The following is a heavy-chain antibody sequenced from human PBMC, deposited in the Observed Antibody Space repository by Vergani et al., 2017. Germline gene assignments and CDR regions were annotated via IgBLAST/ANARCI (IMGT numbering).Heavy chain of an antibody. Sequence: EVQLVESGGGLVQPGGSLRLSCAASGFMFSNYWMNWVRQAPGKGLEWVANIKQDGSEKYYADSVKGRFTISRDNSRNTLDLLMSSLRAEETAIYYCVREGSYCGSTTCRNPSYVYYYHMDVWGEGTTVTVSS. J-gene: IGHJ6*03. CDR1: GFMFSNYW. D-gene: IGHD2-21*01. V-gene: IGHV3-7*01. CDR2: IKQDGSEK. CDR3: VREGSYCGSTTCRNPSYVYYYHMDV.